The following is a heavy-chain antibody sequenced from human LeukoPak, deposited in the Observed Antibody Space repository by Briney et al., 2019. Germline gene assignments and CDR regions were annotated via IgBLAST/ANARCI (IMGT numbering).Heavy chain of an antibody. CDR2: FDPEDGET. D-gene: IGHD1-7*01. V-gene: IGHV1-24*01. J-gene: IGHJ6*03. CDR3: ARDGRGYNWNYPYYYYYMDV. CDR1: GYTLTELS. Sequence: ASVKVSCKVSGYTLTELSMHWVRQAPGKGLEWMGGFDPEDGETIYAQKFQGRVTMTEDTSTDTAYMELSSLRSEDTAVYYCARDGRGYNWNYPYYYYYMDVWGKGTTVTVSS.